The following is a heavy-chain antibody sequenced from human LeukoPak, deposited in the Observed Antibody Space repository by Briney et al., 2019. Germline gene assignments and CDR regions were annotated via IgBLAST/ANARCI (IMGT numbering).Heavy chain of an antibody. CDR2: IIPIFGTA. V-gene: IGHV1-69*05. CDR3: ARSNSSYFDP. CDR1: GGTFSSYA. D-gene: IGHD6-13*01. J-gene: IGHJ5*02. Sequence: GASVKVSCKASGGTFSSYAISWVRQAPGQGLEWMGGIIPIFGTANYAQKLQGRVTITTDESTSTAYMELSSLRSEDTAVYYCARSNSSYFDPWGQGTLVTVSS.